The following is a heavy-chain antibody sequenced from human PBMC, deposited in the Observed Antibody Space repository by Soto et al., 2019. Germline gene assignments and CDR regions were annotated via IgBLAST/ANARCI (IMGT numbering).Heavy chain of an antibody. D-gene: IGHD1-26*01. CDR1: GGSISSSSYY. Sequence: QLQLQESGPGLVKPSETLSLTCTVSGGSISSSSYYWGWIRQPPGKGLEWIGSIYYSGSTYYNPSLKSRVTISVDTSKNQFSLKLSSVTAADTAVYYCARLDVRVGGIGEWGQGTLVTVSS. CDR3: ARLDVRVGGIGE. CDR2: IYYSGST. J-gene: IGHJ4*02. V-gene: IGHV4-39*01.